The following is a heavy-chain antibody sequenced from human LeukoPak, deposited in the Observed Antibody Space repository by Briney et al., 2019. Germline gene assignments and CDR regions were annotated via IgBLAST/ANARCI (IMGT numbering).Heavy chain of an antibody. V-gene: IGHV1-18*01. J-gene: IGHJ4*02. CDR2: ISAYNGNT. CDR1: GYTFTSYG. D-gene: IGHD6-13*01. Sequence: GASVKVSCKASGYTFTSYGISWVRQAPGQGLEWMGWISAYNGNTNYAQKLQGRVTMTTDTSTSTAYMELRSLRSDDTAVYYCARVRSIAAAGTPGNYWGQGTLVTVSS. CDR3: ARVRSIAAAGTPGNY.